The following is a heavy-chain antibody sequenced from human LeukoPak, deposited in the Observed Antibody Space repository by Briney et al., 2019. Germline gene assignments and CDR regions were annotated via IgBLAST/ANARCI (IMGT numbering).Heavy chain of an antibody. V-gene: IGHV1-2*02. Sequence: ASVKVSCKASGYTFTGYYMHWVRQAPGQGLEWMGWINPNSGGTNYAQKFQGRVTMTRDTSISTAYMELSRLRSDDTAVYYCARSRPAPAGRYNWNVWRKQKDYYYGLDVWGQGTTVTVS. J-gene: IGHJ6*02. CDR3: ARSRPAPAGRYNWNVWRKQKDYYYGLDV. CDR2: INPNSGGT. D-gene: IGHD1-20*01. CDR1: GYTFTGYY.